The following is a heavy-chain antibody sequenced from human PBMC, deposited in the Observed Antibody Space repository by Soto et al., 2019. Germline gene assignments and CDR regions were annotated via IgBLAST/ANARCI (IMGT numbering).Heavy chain of an antibody. CDR3: ARAPAGDYGGYFDS. CDR2: VLYSGST. D-gene: IGHD4-17*01. Sequence: PSETLSLTCTVSGGSMSSYYWSWIWRPPGKGLEWIGSVLYSGSTKYNPSLKSRVTISVDISKNQFSLNLRSLTAADTAMYYCARAPAGDYGGYFDSWGQGIQVTVSS. V-gene: IGHV4-59*01. CDR1: GGSMSSYY. J-gene: IGHJ4*02.